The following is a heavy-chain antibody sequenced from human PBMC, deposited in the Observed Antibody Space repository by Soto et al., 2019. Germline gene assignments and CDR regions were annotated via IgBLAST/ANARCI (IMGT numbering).Heavy chain of an antibody. CDR2: IYHSGST. J-gene: IGHJ4*02. D-gene: IGHD3-3*01. Sequence: QVQLQESGPGLVTPSGTLSLTCAVSSGSISSSNWWSWVRQPPGKGLEWIGEIYHSGSTNYNPSLKSRRTISVDKSKNQFSLKLSSVTAADTAVYYCARAAGDSPTLDYWGQGTLVTVSS. V-gene: IGHV4-4*02. CDR1: SGSISSSNW. CDR3: ARAAGDSPTLDY.